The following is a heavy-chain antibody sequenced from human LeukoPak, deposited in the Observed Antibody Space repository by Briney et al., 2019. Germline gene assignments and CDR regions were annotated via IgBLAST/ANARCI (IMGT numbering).Heavy chain of an antibody. V-gene: IGHV4-39*01. CDR1: GGSISSSSYY. D-gene: IGHD2-15*01. Sequence: SETLSLTCTVSGGSISSSSYYWGWMRQPPGMGLEWIGSIYYSGSTYYNPSLKSRVTISVDTSKNQFSLKLSSVTAADTAVYYCATRYCSGGSCYAVDPWGQGTLVTVSS. CDR2: IYYSGST. J-gene: IGHJ5*02. CDR3: ATRYCSGGSCYAVDP.